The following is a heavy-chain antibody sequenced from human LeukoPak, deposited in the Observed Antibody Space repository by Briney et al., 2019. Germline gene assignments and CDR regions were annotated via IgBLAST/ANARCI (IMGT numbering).Heavy chain of an antibody. CDR1: GFPYSSYD. J-gene: IGHJ4*02. D-gene: IGHD2/OR15-2a*01. Sequence: LGGTLRLPRAVSGFPYSSYDMHWVRQAPGKALEGVSALSCSCYNTHYADSVKGRLNIPRHNPKHTLYLQMTRQSSKHTAVYYCASLRESFWVPEFDYWGQGKLVTVSS. V-gene: IGHV3-23*01. CDR3: ASLRESFWVPEFDY. CDR2: LSCSCYNT.